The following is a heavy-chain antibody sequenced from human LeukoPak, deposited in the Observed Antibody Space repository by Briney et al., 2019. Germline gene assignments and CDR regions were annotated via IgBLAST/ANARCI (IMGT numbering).Heavy chain of an antibody. J-gene: IGHJ5*02. V-gene: IGHV3-30*04. CDR1: GFTFSSYA. CDR3: ARDPGSRFNYGSGSYWFDP. CDR2: ISYDGSNK. Sequence: GSLRLSCAASGFTFSSYAMHWVRQAPGKGLEWVAVISYDGSNKYYADSVKGRFTISRDNSKNTLYLQMNGLRAEDTAVYYCARDPGSRFNYGSGSYWFDPWGQGTLVTVSS. D-gene: IGHD3-10*01.